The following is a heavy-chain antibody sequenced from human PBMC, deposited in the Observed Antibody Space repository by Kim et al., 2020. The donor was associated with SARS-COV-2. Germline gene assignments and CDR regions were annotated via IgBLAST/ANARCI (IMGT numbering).Heavy chain of an antibody. CDR2: INTGGSKS. J-gene: IGHJ6*02. Sequence: GGSLRLSCEASGFTFSDFYMSWMRQAPGKGLEWISDINTGGSKSSHADPVKGRFTTSRDNSKNALYLQMNSLSVDDTAVYYCATTPFYGLYVWGQGTTVT. CDR1: GFTFSDFY. V-gene: IGHV3-11*01. CDR3: ATTPFYGLYV.